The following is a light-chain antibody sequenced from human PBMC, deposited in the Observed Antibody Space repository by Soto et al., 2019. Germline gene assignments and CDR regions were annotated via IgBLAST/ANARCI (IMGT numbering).Light chain of an antibody. V-gene: IGKV3-11*01. CDR3: QQRSNWRVT. CDR2: DAS. J-gene: IGKJ4*01. CDR1: QSVNIY. Sequence: EIVLTHSPATLSLSPWERATLSSRASQSVNIYLAWYQQKPGQAPRLLIYDASNRATGIPARFSGSGSGTDFTLTISSLEPEDIAVYYCQQRSNWRVTFGGGTKVDIK.